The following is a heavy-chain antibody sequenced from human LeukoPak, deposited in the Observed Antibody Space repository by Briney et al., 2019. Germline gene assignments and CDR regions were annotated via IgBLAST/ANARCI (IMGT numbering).Heavy chain of an antibody. J-gene: IGHJ4*02. V-gene: IGHV4-34*01. Sequence: SETLSLTCAVYGGSFSGYYWSWIRQPPGKGLEWIGEINHSGSTNYNPSLKSRVTISADTSKNQFSLKLSSVTAADTAVYYCARPNCSGGSCYSSAFDYWGQGTLVTVSS. CDR3: ARPNCSGGSCYSSAFDY. D-gene: IGHD2-15*01. CDR2: INHSGST. CDR1: GGSFSGYY.